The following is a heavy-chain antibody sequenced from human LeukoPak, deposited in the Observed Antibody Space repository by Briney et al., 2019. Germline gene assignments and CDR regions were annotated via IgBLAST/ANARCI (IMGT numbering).Heavy chain of an antibody. V-gene: IGHV4-59*01. Sequence: SETLSLTCTVSGGSISSYYWSWIRQPPGKGLEWIGYIYYSGSTNYNPSLKSRVTISVDTSKNQFSLKLSSVTAADTAVYYCARDGAVGAAHAFDIWGQGTMVTVSS. CDR2: IYYSGST. D-gene: IGHD1-26*01. CDR1: GGSISSYY. J-gene: IGHJ3*02. CDR3: ARDGAVGAAHAFDI.